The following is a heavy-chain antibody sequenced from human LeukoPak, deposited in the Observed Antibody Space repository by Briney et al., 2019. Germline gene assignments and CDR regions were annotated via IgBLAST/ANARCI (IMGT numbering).Heavy chain of an antibody. CDR2: IHYSGST. V-gene: IGHV4-39*07. D-gene: IGHD3-22*01. J-gene: IGHJ4*02. Sequence: PSETLSLTCTVSGGSISSSSYYWGWIRQPPGKGLEWIGSIHYSGSTYYNPSLKSRVTISVDTSKNQFSLKLSSVTAADTAVYYCAREQTSSGYYIPTDYFDYWGQGTLVTVSS. CDR3: AREQTSSGYYIPTDYFDY. CDR1: GGSISSSSYY.